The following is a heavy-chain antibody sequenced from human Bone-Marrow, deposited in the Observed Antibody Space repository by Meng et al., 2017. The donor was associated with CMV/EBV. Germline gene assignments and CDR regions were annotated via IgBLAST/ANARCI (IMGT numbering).Heavy chain of an antibody. CDR3: AKRRLSGTYCLDS. D-gene: IGHD3-10*01. CDR1: GFAFDSYA. V-gene: IGHV3-23*01. J-gene: IGHJ4*02. CDR2: ISGGGRDT. Sequence: CAASGFAFDSYAMSWVRQAPGKGLERVSSISGGGRDTSYADSVKGRFTISRDNSKNTLYLQMNSLRAEDTAVYYCAKRRLSGTYCLDSWGQGTLVTVSS.